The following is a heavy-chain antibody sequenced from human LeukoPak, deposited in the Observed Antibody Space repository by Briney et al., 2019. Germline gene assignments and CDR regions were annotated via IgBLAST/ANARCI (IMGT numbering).Heavy chain of an antibody. CDR1: GYTFTGYY. D-gene: IGHD6-13*01. V-gene: IGHV1-2*02. Sequence: ASVKVSCKASGYTFTGYYMHWVRQAPGQGLEWMGWINPNSGDTNYAQKFQGRVTMTRDTSISTVYMELTRLRSDDTAVYYCARGASSSGFDPWGQGTLVTVSS. J-gene: IGHJ5*01. CDR3: ARGASSSGFDP. CDR2: INPNSGDT.